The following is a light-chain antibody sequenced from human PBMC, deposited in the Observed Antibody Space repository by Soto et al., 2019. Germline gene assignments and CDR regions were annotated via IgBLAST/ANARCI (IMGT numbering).Light chain of an antibody. J-gene: IGLJ3*02. V-gene: IGLV2-8*01. CDR1: SSDVGGNKF. Sequence: QSALTQPPSASGSPGQSVTISCTGTSSDVGGNKFVSWYQQHPGKAPRLIIYEVNRRPSGVPDRFSGSKSGNTASLTVSGLQEEDEADYYCSSYTSTATRVFGGGTKLTVL. CDR2: EVN. CDR3: SSYTSTATRV.